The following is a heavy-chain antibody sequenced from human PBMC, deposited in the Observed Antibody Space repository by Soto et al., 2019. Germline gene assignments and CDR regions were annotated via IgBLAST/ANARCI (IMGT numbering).Heavy chain of an antibody. CDR2: INPSGGST. D-gene: IGHD6-6*01. J-gene: IGHJ6*03. V-gene: IGHV1-46*03. CDR3: ARATSSSSYYYYYYMEV. CDR1: GYTFTSYY. Sequence: ASVKVSCKASGYTFTSYYMHWVRQAPGQGLEWMGIINPSGGSTSYAQKFQGRVTMTRDTSTSTVYMELSSLRSEDTAVYYCARATSSSSYYYYYYMEVWGKGTTVTVSS.